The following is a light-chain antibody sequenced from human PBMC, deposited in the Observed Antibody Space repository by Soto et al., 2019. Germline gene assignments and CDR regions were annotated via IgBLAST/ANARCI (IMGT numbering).Light chain of an antibody. CDR2: GAS. CDR3: QQYNNWPPYT. CDR1: RSVSSN. Sequence: EIVMTQSPATLSLSPGERATLSCRASRSVSSNLAWYQQKPGQAPRLLMFGASTSATGIPARFSSSGSWTEFTLTISSLQSEDFAVYYCQQYNNWPPYTFGQGTKLEIK. V-gene: IGKV3-15*01. J-gene: IGKJ2*01.